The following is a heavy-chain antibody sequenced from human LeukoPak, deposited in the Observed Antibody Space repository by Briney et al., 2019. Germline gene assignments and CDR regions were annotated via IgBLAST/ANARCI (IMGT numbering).Heavy chain of an antibody. D-gene: IGHD3-3*01. CDR1: GYTFTSYG. V-gene: IGHV1-18*01. J-gene: IGHJ4*02. Sequence: ASVKVSCKASGYTFTSYGISWVRQAPGQGLEWMGWISAYNGNTNYAQKLQGRVTMTTDTSTSTAYMELRSLRSDDTAVYYCARDRHYDFWSGYSFDYWGQGTLVTVSS. CDR2: ISAYNGNT. CDR3: ARDRHYDFWSGYSFDY.